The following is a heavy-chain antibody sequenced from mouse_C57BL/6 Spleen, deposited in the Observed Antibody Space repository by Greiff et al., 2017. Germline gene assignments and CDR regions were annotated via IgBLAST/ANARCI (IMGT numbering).Heavy chain of an antibody. CDR3: ARSPSGYDDGDFDY. CDR2: INPSSGYT. V-gene: IGHV1-7*01. J-gene: IGHJ2*01. Sequence: LVESGAELAKPGASVKLSCKASGYTFTSYWMHWVKQRPGQGLEWIGYINPSSGYTKYNQKFKDKATLTADKSSSTAYMQLSSLPYEDSAVYYCARSPSGYDDGDFDYWGQGTTRTVSS. CDR1: GYTFTSYW. D-gene: IGHD2-2*01.